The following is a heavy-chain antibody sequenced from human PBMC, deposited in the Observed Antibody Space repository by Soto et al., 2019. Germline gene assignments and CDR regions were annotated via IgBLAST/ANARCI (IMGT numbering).Heavy chain of an antibody. CDR3: AREVAAAGIRGRYYYYYYGMDV. V-gene: IGHV1-2*02. CDR2: INPNSGGT. Sequence: GASVKVSFKASGYTFTGYYMHWLRQAPGQGLEWMGWINPNSGGTNYAQKFQGRVTMTRDTSISTAYMELSRLRSDDTAVYYCAREVAAAGIRGRYYYYYYGMDVWGQGTTVTVSS. CDR1: GYTFTGYY. J-gene: IGHJ6*02. D-gene: IGHD6-13*01.